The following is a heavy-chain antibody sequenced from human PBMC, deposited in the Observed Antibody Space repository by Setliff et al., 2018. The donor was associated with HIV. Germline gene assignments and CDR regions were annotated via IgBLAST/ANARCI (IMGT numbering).Heavy chain of an antibody. CDR3: ARVGGVLTGTPHFDF. V-gene: IGHV4-61*09. Sequence: PSETLSLTCTVSGGSISSGSYYWTWIRQPAGKGLEWIGQIYTSGSTNYNPSLKSRVIISVDTPNNQFSLSLNSVTAADTAVYYCARVGGVLTGTPHFDFWGQGILVTVSS. D-gene: IGHD3-9*01. CDR2: IYTSGST. J-gene: IGHJ4*02. CDR1: GGSISSGSYY.